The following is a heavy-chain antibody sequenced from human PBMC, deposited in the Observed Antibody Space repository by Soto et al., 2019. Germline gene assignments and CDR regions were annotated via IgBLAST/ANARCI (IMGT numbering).Heavy chain of an antibody. CDR3: TTFPFGVVITTYDY. CDR2: IKSKTDGGTT. J-gene: IGHJ4*02. Sequence: EVQLVESGGGLVKPGGSLRLSCAASGFTFSNAWMNWVHQAPGKGLEWVGRIKSKTDGGTTDYAAPVKGRFTISRDDSKNTLYLQMNSLKTEDTAVYYCTTFPFGVVITTYDYWGQGTLVTVSS. D-gene: IGHD3-3*01. V-gene: IGHV3-15*07. CDR1: GFTFSNAW.